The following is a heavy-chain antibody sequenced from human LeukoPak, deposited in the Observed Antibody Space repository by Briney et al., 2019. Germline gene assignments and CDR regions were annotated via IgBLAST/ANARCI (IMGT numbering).Heavy chain of an antibody. CDR1: GFTFSSYW. J-gene: IGHJ6*03. Sequence: GGSLRLSCAASGFTFSSYWMHWVRQAPGKGLVWVSRVNSDGSCTSYADSVKGRFTISRDNAKNTLYLQMNSLRAEDTAVYYCAREPAIAARLYYYYYYMDVWGKGTTVTVSS. CDR3: AREPAIAARLYYYYYYMDV. CDR2: VNSDGSCT. V-gene: IGHV3-74*01. D-gene: IGHD6-6*01.